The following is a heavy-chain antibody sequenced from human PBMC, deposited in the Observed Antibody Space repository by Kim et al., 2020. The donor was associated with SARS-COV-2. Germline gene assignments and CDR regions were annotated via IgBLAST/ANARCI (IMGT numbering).Heavy chain of an antibody. CDR1: GGSISSYY. V-gene: IGHV4-59*08. Sequence: SETLSLTCTVSGGSISSYYWSWIRQPPGKGLEWIGYIYYSGSTNYNPSLKSRVTISVDTSKNQFSLKLSSVTAADTAVYYCARTRTRPYNLLNAFDIWGQGTMVTVSS. CDR2: IYYSGST. CDR3: ARTRTRPYNLLNAFDI. J-gene: IGHJ3*02. D-gene: IGHD1-20*01.